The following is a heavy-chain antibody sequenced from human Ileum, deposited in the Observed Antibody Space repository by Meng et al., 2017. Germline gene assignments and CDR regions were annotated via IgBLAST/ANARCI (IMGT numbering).Heavy chain of an antibody. J-gene: IGHJ4*02. D-gene: IGHD3-10*01. CDR1: DYTFTGYG. Sequence: QVQPVQSGPEEKKTGPSVKVPCKASDYTFTGYGVSWVRQAPGQGLEWMAWPGAHDGDTSHAPKFQGRVTVSADRPTATAHMELRSLRSDDTAVYYCARGTPGRSYSDYWGQGTLVTVSS. V-gene: IGHV1-18*01. CDR3: ARGTPGRSYSDY. CDR2: PGAHDGDT.